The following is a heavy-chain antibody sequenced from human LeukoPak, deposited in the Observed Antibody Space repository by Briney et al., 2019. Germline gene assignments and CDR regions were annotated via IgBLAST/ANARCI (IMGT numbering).Heavy chain of an antibody. Sequence: TSETLSLTCTVSGGSISSYYWSWIRQPPGKGLEWIGYIYYSGSTNYNPSLKSRVTISVDTSKNQFSLKLSSVTAADTAVYYCARGITLVRGIIDPPYYFDYWGQGTLVTVSS. CDR1: GGSISSYY. V-gene: IGHV4-59*01. J-gene: IGHJ4*02. CDR2: IYYSGST. D-gene: IGHD3-10*01. CDR3: ARGITLVRGIIDPPYYFDY.